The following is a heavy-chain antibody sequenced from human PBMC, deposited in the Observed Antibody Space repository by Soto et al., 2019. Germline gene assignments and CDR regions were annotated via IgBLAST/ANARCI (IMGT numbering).Heavy chain of an antibody. V-gene: IGHV1-8*01. CDR3: ARGCQGYYYYYMDV. CDR2: MNPSSGNT. J-gene: IGHJ6*03. Sequence: ASVKVSCKASGYTFTSYDINWVRQATGQGLEWMGWMNPSSGNTGYAQKFQGRVTMTRNTSISTAYMELSSLRSEDTAVYYCARGCQGYYYYYMDVWGKGTTVTVSS. CDR1: GYTFTSYD.